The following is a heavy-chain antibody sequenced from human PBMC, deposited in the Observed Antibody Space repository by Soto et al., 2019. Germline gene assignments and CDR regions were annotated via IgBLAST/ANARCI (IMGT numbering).Heavy chain of an antibody. Sequence: GGSLRLSCAASGFTFSSYSMNWVRQAPGKGLEWVSSISSSSSYIYYADSVKGRFTISRDNAKNSLYLQMNSLRAEDTAVYYCARRGSGGLPNYYGSGRGPETNDYYYYYMDVWGKGTTVTVSS. V-gene: IGHV3-21*01. CDR1: GFTFSSYS. J-gene: IGHJ6*03. CDR2: ISSSSSYI. CDR3: ARRGSGGLPNYYGSGRGPETNDYYYYYMDV. D-gene: IGHD3-10*01.